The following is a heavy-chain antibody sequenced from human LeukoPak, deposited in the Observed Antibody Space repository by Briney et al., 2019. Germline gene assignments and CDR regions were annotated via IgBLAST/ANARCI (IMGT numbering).Heavy chain of an antibody. Sequence: PSETLSLTCTVSGGSISSSSYYWGWIRQPPVKGLEWIGSIYYSGSTYYNPSLKSRVTISVDTSKNQFSLKLSSVTAADTAVYHCARAACVRGLILCWFDPWGQGTLVTVSS. V-gene: IGHV4-39*01. CDR3: ARAACVRGLILCWFDP. CDR1: GGSISSSSYY. CDR2: IYYSGST. J-gene: IGHJ5*02. D-gene: IGHD6-25*01.